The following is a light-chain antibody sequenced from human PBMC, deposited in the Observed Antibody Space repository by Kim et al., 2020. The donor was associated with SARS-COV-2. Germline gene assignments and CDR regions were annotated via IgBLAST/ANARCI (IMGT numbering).Light chain of an antibody. CDR1: NSGSKS. V-gene: IGLV3-21*04. J-gene: IGLJ3*02. Sequence: AQGKTARITCGGNNSGSKSVLWYQKKPGQAPVLVIYYDSDRPSGIPERFSGSNSGNTATLTISRVEAGDEADYYCQVWDSSSDHRVFGGGTQLTVL. CDR3: QVWDSSSDHRV. CDR2: YDS.